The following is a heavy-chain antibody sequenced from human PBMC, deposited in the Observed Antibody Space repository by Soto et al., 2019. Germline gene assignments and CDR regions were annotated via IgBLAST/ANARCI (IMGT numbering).Heavy chain of an antibody. J-gene: IGHJ6*02. CDR2: VYFSVST. CDR1: GGSISSYY. D-gene: IGHD5-12*01. Sequence: SETLSLTCTISGGSISSYYWSWIRQTPGKGLEWIGYVYFSVSTNYNPSLKSRVLISIDTSRNQFSLKLNSVTAADTAVYYCTGDLDIGHRGYGHSNVWGQGKRVTVSS. V-gene: IGHV4-59*01. CDR3: TGDLDIGHRGYGHSNV.